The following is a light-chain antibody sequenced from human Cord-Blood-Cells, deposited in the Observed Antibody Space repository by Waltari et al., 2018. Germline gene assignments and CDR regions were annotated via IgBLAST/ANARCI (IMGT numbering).Light chain of an antibody. Sequence: QSVLTQPPSASGTPGQRVTISCSGSSSNFGSNYVSWYQQLPGTAPKLLIYRNNQRPPGVPDRFSGSKSGTSASLAISGLRSEDEADYYCAAWDDSLSGWVFGGGTKLTVL. CDR3: AAWDDSLSGWV. CDR2: RNN. CDR1: SSNFGSNY. J-gene: IGLJ3*02. V-gene: IGLV1-47*01.